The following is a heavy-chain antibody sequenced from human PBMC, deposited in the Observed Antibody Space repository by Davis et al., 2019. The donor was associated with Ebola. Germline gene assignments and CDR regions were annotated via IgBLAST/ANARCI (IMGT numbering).Heavy chain of an antibody. CDR2: LWYDGSNT. V-gene: IGHV3-33*01. J-gene: IGHJ5*01. D-gene: IGHD3-10*01. CDR1: GFTFSSYA. Sequence: GESLKISCAASGFTFSSYAMHWVRQAPGKGLEWVAGLWYDGSNTYYTDSVKGRFRISRDKSKNTLYLQMNSLRADDTAVYYCARDGEFYYGSGSSFMYNWFDSWGQGTLVTVSS. CDR3: ARDGEFYYGSGSSFMYNWFDS.